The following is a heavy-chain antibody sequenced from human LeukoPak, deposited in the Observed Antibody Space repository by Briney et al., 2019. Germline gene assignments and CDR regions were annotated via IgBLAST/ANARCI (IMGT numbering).Heavy chain of an antibody. V-gene: IGHV3-21*01. D-gene: IGHD1-26*01. CDR3: VIHNIVGANPNWFDP. CDR1: GFTFSSYM. J-gene: IGHJ5*02. CDR2: ISSSITYI. Sequence: GGPLRLSCAASGFTFSSYMMNWVRQAPGKGLEWVSTISSSITYIYYADSVKGRFTIPRDNAKSSVYLQMNSLRADDTPVYYCVIHNIVGANPNWFDPWGQGTLVTVSS.